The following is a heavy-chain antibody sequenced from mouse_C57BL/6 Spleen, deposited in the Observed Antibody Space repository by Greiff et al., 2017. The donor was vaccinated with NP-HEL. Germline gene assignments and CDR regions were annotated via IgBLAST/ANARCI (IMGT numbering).Heavy chain of an antibody. J-gene: IGHJ1*03. Sequence: VQLQQSGPELVKPGASVKISCKASGYAFSSSWMNWVKQRPGKGLEWIGRIYPGDGDTNYNGKFKGKATLTADKSSSTAYMQLSSLTSEDSAVYFCARGDWYFDVWGTGTTVTVSS. CDR2: IYPGDGDT. V-gene: IGHV1-82*01. CDR3: ARGDWYFDV. CDR1: GYAFSSSW.